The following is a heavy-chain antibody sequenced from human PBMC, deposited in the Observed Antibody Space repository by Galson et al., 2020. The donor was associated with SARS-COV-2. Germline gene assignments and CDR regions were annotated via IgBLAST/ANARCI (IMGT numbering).Heavy chain of an antibody. Sequence: SETLSLTCAVYGGSFSGYSWTWIRQAPGKGLEWIGEINIGGNTNYSPSLRSRVTILVDTSKNQFSLRLTSVTTADTAVYYCARGHRGVVPSPVLGLGPFYSYYYMDVWGKGTTVSVSS. CDR1: GGSFSGYS. D-gene: IGHD3-16*01. CDR2: INIGGNT. J-gene: IGHJ6*03. V-gene: IGHV4-34*01. CDR3: ARGHRGVVPSPVLGLGPFYSYYYMDV.